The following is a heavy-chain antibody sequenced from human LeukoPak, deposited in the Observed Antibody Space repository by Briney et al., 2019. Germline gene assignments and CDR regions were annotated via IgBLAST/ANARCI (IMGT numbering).Heavy chain of an antibody. CDR3: ARAGGKNYDFWSGYYLYGMDV. CDR2: IWYDGSNK. V-gene: IGHV3-33*01. CDR1: GLTFSSYC. D-gene: IGHD3-3*01. J-gene: IGHJ6*02. Sequence: GGSLRLSCAASGLTFSSYCVHWVRQAPGKGLEWVAVIWYDGSNKYYADSVKGRFTISKDNSKNTLYLQMNSLRAEDTAVYYCARAGGKNYDFWSGYYLYGMDVWGQGTTVTVSS.